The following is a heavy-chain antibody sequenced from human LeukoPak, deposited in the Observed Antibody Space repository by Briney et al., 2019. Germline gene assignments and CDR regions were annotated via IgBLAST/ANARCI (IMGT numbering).Heavy chain of an antibody. D-gene: IGHD6-13*01. CDR1: GFTFSSYA. J-gene: IGHJ6*03. V-gene: IGHV3-23*01. Sequence: GGSLRLSCAASGFTFSSYAMSWVRQAPGKGLEWVSAISGSGGSTYYADSVKGRFTISRDNAKNSLYLQMNSLRAEDTAVYYCARVQQLVPYYYYYYYMDVWGKGTTVTVSS. CDR3: ARVQQLVPYYYYYYYMDV. CDR2: ISGSGGST.